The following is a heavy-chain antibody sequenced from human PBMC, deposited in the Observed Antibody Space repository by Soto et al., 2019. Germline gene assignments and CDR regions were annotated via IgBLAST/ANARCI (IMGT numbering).Heavy chain of an antibody. CDR3: SNSNAYGRVDF. J-gene: IGHJ4*02. V-gene: IGHV1-69*01. CDR2: IIPDYGTT. CDR1: GCTLNSYG. D-gene: IGHD4-17*01. Sequence: QVQLVQSGAEVKKPGSSVRVSCKASGCTLNSYGISWVRQAPGQGLEWMGGIIPDYGTTDYAQKFQGRVTITADQYTGTASLDLSSLRSEDTAISYCSNSNAYGRVDFWGQGTLVTVSS.